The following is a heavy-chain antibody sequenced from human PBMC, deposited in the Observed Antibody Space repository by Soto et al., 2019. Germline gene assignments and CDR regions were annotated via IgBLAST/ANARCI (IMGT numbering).Heavy chain of an antibody. CDR2: IYYSGST. D-gene: IGHD4-17*01. J-gene: IGHJ4*02. V-gene: IGHV4-61*01. CDR1: DGSVSSGSYY. CDR3: ARVVGFVTTVTTVDY. Sequence: SETLSLTCTVSDGSVSSGSYYWSWIRQPPGKGLEWIGYIYYSGSTNYNPSLKSRVTISVDTSKNQFSLKLSSVTAADTAVYYCARVVGFVTTVTTVDYWGQGTLVTVSS.